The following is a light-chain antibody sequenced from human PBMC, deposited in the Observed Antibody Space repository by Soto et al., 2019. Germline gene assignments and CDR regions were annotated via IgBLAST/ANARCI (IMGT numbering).Light chain of an antibody. Sequence: DIQMTQSPSTLSASVGDRVTITCRASQSISSWLAWYQQKPGKAPKLLIYKASSLESGVPSRFSGSGSGTEFPLNISSLQPDDLATYYCQQYNSYWTFGQGTKVEIK. J-gene: IGKJ1*01. CDR2: KAS. CDR1: QSISSW. V-gene: IGKV1-5*03. CDR3: QQYNSYWT.